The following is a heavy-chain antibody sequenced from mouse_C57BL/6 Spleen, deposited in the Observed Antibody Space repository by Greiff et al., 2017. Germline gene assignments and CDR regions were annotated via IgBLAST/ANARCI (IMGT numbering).Heavy chain of an antibody. J-gene: IGHJ2*01. V-gene: IGHV1-85*01. CDR2: LYPRDCST. Sequence: QVQLKESGPELVKPGASVKLSCKASGYTFTSYDITWVKQRPGQGLEWLGWLYPRDCSTTYNEKFKGKATLTVDTSSSTAYMELHSLTSEDSAVYFCARDDYHHYFDDWGQGTTLTGSS. D-gene: IGHD2-4*01. CDR1: GYTFTSYD. CDR3: ARDDYHHYFDD.